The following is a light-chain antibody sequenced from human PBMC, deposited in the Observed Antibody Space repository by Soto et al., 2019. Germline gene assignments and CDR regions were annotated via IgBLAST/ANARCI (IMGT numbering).Light chain of an antibody. Sequence: DIVMTQSPLSLPVTPGEPASISCRSSQSLLHSNGYNYLDWYLQKPGQSPQLLIYLGSNRVSGGPDRFSGSGSGTDFTLKISRVEAEDVGVYYCMQALQTPYTFGQGTRLEIK. CDR3: MQALQTPYT. V-gene: IGKV2-28*01. CDR1: QSLLHSNGYNY. CDR2: LGS. J-gene: IGKJ5*01.